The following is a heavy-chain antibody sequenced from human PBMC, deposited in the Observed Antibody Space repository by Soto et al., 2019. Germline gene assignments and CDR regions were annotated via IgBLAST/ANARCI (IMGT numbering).Heavy chain of an antibody. D-gene: IGHD6-13*01. CDR3: ARGGSGTQAGYSSSWRYYYYYGMDV. J-gene: IGHJ6*02. CDR2: IYYSGST. Sequence: SETLSLTCTVSGGSISSYYWSWIRQPPGKGLEWIGYIYYSGSTNYNPSLKSRVTISVDTSKNQFSLKLSSVTAADTAVYYCARGGSGTQAGYSSSWRYYYYYGMDVWGQGTTVTVSS. CDR1: GGSISSYY. V-gene: IGHV4-59*12.